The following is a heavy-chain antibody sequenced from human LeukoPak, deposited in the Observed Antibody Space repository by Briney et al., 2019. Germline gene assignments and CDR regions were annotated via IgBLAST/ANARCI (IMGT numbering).Heavy chain of an antibody. CDR3: ARMGRGYSTTPLYYMDV. CDR1: LGSITSGAYY. J-gene: IGHJ6*03. V-gene: IGHV4-31*03. D-gene: IGHD2/OR15-2a*01. Sequence: SETLSLSCTLPLGSITSGAYYSSCISLHPRNGLEWVGDIYYSGTTYHNMSLKSRVTISVDTSKKQFSLKLSSVTAADTAVYYCARMGRGYSTTPLYYMDVWGKGTTVTVSS. CDR2: IYYSGTT.